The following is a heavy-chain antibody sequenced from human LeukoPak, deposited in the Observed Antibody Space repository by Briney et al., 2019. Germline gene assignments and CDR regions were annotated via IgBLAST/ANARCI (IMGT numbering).Heavy chain of an antibody. CDR1: GFTFSDYV. D-gene: IGHD3-10*01. CDR2: VDERGKT. Sequence: PGGSLRLTCAGSGFTFSDYVMNWVRQAPGKGLEWAAAVDERGKTFYANSVKGRFTISRDNSKNTLYLQMNGLRAEDTAVYYCSKRVDYSGTYHIDYWGHGTRVTVSS. CDR3: SKRVDYSGTYHIDY. J-gene: IGHJ4*01. V-gene: IGHV3-23*05.